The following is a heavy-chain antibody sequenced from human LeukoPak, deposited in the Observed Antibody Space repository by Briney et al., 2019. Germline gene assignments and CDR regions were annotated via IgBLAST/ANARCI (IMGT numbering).Heavy chain of an antibody. J-gene: IGHJ4*02. Sequence: GGSLRLSCAASGFTFSSYSMNWVRQAPGKGLEWVSSISSSSSYIYYADSVKGRFTISRDNAKNSLYLQMNSQRAEDTAVYYCARDIGVGYYFDYWGQGTLVTVSS. D-gene: IGHD6-19*01. V-gene: IGHV3-21*01. CDR2: ISSSSSYI. CDR1: GFTFSSYS. CDR3: ARDIGVGYYFDY.